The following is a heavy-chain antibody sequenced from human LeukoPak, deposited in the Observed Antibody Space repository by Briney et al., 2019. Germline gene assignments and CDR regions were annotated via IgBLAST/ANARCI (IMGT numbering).Heavy chain of an antibody. D-gene: IGHD2-21*01. V-gene: IGHV3-23*01. CDR3: TKGAPDASYLYYFDY. J-gene: IGHJ4*02. CDR1: GFIFSSYA. Sequence: PGGSLRLSCAASGFIFSSYAMSWVRQAPGKGLEWVSAIGSSGGDTYYADSVKGRFTISRDNSKNTLYLQMSSPRAEDTAIYYCTKGAPDASYLYYFDYWGQGTLVTVSS. CDR2: IGSSGGDT.